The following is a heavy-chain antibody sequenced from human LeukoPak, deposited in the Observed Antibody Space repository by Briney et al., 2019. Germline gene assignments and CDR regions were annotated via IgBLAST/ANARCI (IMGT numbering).Heavy chain of an antibody. CDR1: GGSISSSSYY. J-gene: IGHJ3*02. Sequence: PSETLSLTCTVSGGSISSSSYYWGWIRQPPGKGLEWIGSIYYSGSTYYNPSLKSRVTISVDTSKNQFSLKLSSVTAADTAVYYCARRSIVVVPAAIGGGAFDIWGQGTMVTVSS. V-gene: IGHV4-39*01. D-gene: IGHD2-2*01. CDR2: IYYSGST. CDR3: ARRSIVVVPAAIGGGAFDI.